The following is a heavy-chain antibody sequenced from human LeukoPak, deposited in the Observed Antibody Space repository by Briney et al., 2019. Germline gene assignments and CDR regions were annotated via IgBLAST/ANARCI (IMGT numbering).Heavy chain of an antibody. J-gene: IGHJ4*02. Sequence: GGSLRLSCAASGFTFSSYSMNWVRQAPGKGLEWVSSISSSSSYIYYADSVKGRFTISRDNAKNSLYLQMNSLGAEDTAVYYCARDLASGRWGYYDTSAVLGTYDYWGQGTLVTVSS. CDR1: GFTFSSYS. D-gene: IGHD3-22*01. CDR2: ISSSSSYI. CDR3: ARDLASGRWGYYDTSAVLGTYDY. V-gene: IGHV3-21*01.